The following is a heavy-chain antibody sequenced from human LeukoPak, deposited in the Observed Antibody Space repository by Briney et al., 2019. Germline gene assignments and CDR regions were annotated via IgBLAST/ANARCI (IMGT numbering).Heavy chain of an antibody. CDR3: AKVGPVDI. CDR1: GFIFSPYA. J-gene: IGHJ3*02. V-gene: IGHV3-23*01. Sequence: GGSLRLFCAASGFIFSPYAMSWVRQAPGKGLEWVAGIPGGDDRFYADSVKGRFSISRDNSKNPVDLQMNSLRVEDTAVYYCAKVGPVDIWGQGTMVTVSS. CDR2: IPGGDDR.